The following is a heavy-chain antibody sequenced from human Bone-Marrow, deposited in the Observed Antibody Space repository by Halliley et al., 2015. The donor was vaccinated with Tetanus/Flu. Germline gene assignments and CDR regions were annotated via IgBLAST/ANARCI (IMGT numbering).Heavy chain of an antibody. J-gene: IGHJ3*02. CDR3: ARGQLLYNAFDI. CDR2: IYYTGST. D-gene: IGHD1-7*01. V-gene: IGHV4-59*01. Sequence: KGLEWIAYIYYTGSTNFNPSLKSRVPISVDTSTQFSLKMSSVTAADTAVYYCARGQLLYNAFDIWGQGTMVTVSS.